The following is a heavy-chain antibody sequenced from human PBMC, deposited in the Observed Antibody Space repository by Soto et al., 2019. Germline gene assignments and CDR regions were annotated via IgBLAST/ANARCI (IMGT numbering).Heavy chain of an antibody. Sequence: QVQLQESGPGLVKPSQTLSLTCTVSGGSISSGGYYWSWIRQHPGKGLEWIGYIYYSGSTYYNPSLKIRVNLSVDTSKNQFSLKLSSVTAADTAVYYCARDGGDYVHSGYWGQGTLVTVSS. CDR2: IYYSGST. D-gene: IGHD4-17*01. CDR3: ARDGGDYVHSGY. CDR1: GGSISSGGYY. V-gene: IGHV4-31*03. J-gene: IGHJ4*02.